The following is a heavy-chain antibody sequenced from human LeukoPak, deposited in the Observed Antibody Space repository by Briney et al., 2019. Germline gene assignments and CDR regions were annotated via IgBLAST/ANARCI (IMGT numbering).Heavy chain of an antibody. CDR3: ARVGDGPLN. Sequence: PGRSLRLSCAAPVGTFRSYARHWVRQAPGKGLEWVAVISYDGINKYYADSVKGRFTIYRDNSKNTLYLQMNSLRAEDTAVYYCARVGDGPLNWGQGTLVTVSS. D-gene: IGHD5-24*01. J-gene: IGHJ4*02. V-gene: IGHV3-30*01. CDR1: VGTFRSYA. CDR2: ISYDGINK.